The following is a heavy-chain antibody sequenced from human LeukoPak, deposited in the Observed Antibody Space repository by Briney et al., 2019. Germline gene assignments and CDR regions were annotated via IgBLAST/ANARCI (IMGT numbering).Heavy chain of an antibody. J-gene: IGHJ4*02. Sequence: PGGSLRLSCAASGFTFSSYGMRWVRQAPGKGLEWVAVIWNDGSNKYYAYLVNVPFPISIYNSNNTLYLQINILRAEDPALFFCSRESCSGSSFDYWGQGTLVTVSS. D-gene: IGHD3-10*02. V-gene: IGHV3-33*01. CDR1: GFTFSSYG. CDR2: IWNDGSNK. CDR3: SRESCSGSSFDY.